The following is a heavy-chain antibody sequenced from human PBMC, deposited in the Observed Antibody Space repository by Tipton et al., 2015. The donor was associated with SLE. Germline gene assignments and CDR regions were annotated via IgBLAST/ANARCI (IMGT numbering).Heavy chain of an antibody. D-gene: IGHD3-22*01. J-gene: IGHJ4*02. V-gene: IGHV4-38-2*01. CDR3: ARVPRTFYYDYSGHFDY. Sequence: LRLSCAVSGYSISSGYYWGWIRQPPGKGLEWIGSIYGSGSSYYNPSLRSRVTISVDTSKNQFSLKLSSVTAAGTAVYYCARVPRTFYYDYSGHFDYWGPGTLVTVSS. CDR1: GYSISSGYY. CDR2: IYGSGSS.